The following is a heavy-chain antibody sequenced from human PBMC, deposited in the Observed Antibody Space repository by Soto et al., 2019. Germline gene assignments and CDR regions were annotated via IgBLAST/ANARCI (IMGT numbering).Heavy chain of an antibody. CDR2: IIPVFGTA. CDR1: GGTFSSYI. V-gene: IGHV1-69*13. J-gene: IGHJ6*02. CDR3: ARVVVGTTTDYYYGMDV. Sequence: SVKVSCKGSGGTFSSYIISWVRQAPGQGLEWMGGIIPVFGTANYGQKFQGRVTITADESTSTAYMELRSLRSEDTAVYYCARVVVGTTTDYYYGMDVWGQRTTVTVTS. D-gene: IGHD1-26*01.